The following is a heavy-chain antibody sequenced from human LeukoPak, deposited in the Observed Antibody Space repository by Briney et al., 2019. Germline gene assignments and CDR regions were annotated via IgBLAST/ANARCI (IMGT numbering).Heavy chain of an antibody. D-gene: IGHD2-15*01. CDR1: GYAFTSYD. J-gene: IGHJ6*03. Sequence: VASVKVSCKASGYAFTSYDINWVRQATGQGLEWMGWMNPNSGNTGYAQKFQGRVTITRNTSISTAYMELSSLRSEDTAVYYCARRAADYYYYYMDVWGKGTTVTVSS. V-gene: IGHV1-8*03. CDR2: MNPNSGNT. CDR3: ARRAADYYYYYMDV.